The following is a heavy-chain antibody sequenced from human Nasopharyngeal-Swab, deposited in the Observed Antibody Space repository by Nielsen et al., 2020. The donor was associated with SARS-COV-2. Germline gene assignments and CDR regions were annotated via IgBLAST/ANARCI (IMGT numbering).Heavy chain of an antibody. CDR2: IYYSGST. V-gene: IGHV4-31*03. CDR3: ARGRRTWIQLWLLDY. CDR1: GGSISSGGYY. Sequence: SETLSLTCTVSGGSISSGGYYWSWIRQHPGKGLEWIGYIYYSGSTYYNPSLKSRVTISVDTSKNQFSLKLSSVTAADTAVYYCARGRRTWIQLWLLDYWGQGTLVTVSS. J-gene: IGHJ4*02. D-gene: IGHD5-18*01.